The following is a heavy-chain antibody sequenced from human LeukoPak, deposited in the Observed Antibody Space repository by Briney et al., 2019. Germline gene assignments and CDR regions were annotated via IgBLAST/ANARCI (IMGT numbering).Heavy chain of an antibody. CDR1: GFTVSSNY. CDR2: VYSGGST. Sequence: QSGGSLRLSCAASGFTVSSNYMSWVRQAPGKGLEWVSVVYSGGSTYYADSVKGRFTISRDNSKNTLYLQMNSLRAEDTAVYYCASIAARQYYYGMDVWGQGTTVTVSS. V-gene: IGHV3-53*01. CDR3: ASIAARQYYYGMDV. J-gene: IGHJ6*02. D-gene: IGHD6-6*01.